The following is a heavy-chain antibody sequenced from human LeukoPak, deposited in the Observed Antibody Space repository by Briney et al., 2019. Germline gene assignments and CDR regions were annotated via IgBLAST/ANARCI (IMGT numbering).Heavy chain of an antibody. J-gene: IGHJ3*02. CDR3: ASGTFWSGYYYYAFDI. V-gene: IGHV4-38-2*01. CDR2: IYHSGST. CDR1: GYSISSGYY. Sequence: SETLSLTCAVSGYSISSGYYWGWIRQPPGKGLEWIESIYHSGSTYYNPSLKSRVTISVDTSKNQFSLKLSSVTAADTAVYYCASGTFWSGYYYYAFDIWGQGTMVTVSS. D-gene: IGHD3-3*01.